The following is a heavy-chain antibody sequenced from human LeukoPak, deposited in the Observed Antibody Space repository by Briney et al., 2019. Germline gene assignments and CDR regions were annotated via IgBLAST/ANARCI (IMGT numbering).Heavy chain of an antibody. CDR1: GGSISSGDYY. D-gene: IGHD3-10*01. Sequence: SETLSLTCTVSGGSISSGDYYWSWIRQSPGKGLEWIGYIYYSGSTYYNPSLKSRVTISADTSKNQFSLKLSSVTAADTAVYYCARDLYGSGLGTGYWGQGTLVTVSS. J-gene: IGHJ4*02. CDR3: ARDLYGSGLGTGY. V-gene: IGHV4-30-4*08. CDR2: IYYSGST.